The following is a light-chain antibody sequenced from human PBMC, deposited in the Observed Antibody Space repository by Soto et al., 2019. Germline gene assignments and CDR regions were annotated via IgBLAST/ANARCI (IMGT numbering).Light chain of an antibody. CDR3: QQSNNWPKT. CDR1: QSVGSN. J-gene: IGKJ1*01. CDR2: GAS. V-gene: IGKV3-15*01. Sequence: EIVMTQSPDTLSVSPGERATLSCRASQSVGSNLAWYQQKPGQAPRLLISGASTRVAGLPARFSGSGSGTKLTPLISSRQPEDFAVSYCQQSNNWPKTFGQGTKVEIK.